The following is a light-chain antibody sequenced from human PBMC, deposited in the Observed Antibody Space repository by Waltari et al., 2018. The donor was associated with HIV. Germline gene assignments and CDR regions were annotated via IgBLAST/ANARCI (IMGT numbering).Light chain of an antibody. V-gene: IGLV2-11*01. J-gene: IGLJ2*01. Sequence: QSALTQPRSVSGSPEQSVTISCTGTSSDGGGSDFVSWYQQHPGKAPKLMIYDVNHRPSGIPDRFSGFKSGNTASLTISGLQAEYEADYYCCSYAGDYVVFGGGTKLTVL. CDR2: DVN. CDR3: CSYAGDYVV. CDR1: SSDGGGSDF.